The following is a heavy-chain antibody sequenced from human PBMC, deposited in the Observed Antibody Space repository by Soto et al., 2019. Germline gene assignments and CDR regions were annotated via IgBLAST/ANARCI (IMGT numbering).Heavy chain of an antibody. V-gene: IGHV3-23*01. CDR1: GLTFRNYA. Sequence: EVQLLESGGGLVQPGGSLRLSCAASGLTFRNYAMNWVRQAPGKGLEWVSSISGSGDTTYYADSVKGRFTISRDNSKNTLFLQMNSLRAEDTAVFYCAKDRLGSLSRGGSDGEFDSWGQGTLVTVSS. CDR2: ISGSGDTT. CDR3: AKDRLGSLSRGGSDGEFDS. J-gene: IGHJ4*02. D-gene: IGHD6-19*01.